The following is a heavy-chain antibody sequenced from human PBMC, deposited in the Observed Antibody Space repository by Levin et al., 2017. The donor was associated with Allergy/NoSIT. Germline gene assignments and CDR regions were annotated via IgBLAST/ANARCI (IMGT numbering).Heavy chain of an antibody. CDR3: ATSSTSDFDP. J-gene: IGHJ5*02. CDR2: INPNSGGT. V-gene: IGHV1-2*02. Sequence: GESLKISCKASGYTFTGYYMHWVRQAPGQGLEWMGWINPNSGGTNYAQKFQGRVTMTRDTSISTAYMELSRLRSDDTAVYYCATSSTSDFDPWGQGTLVTVSS. D-gene: IGHD2-2*01. CDR1: GYTFTGYY.